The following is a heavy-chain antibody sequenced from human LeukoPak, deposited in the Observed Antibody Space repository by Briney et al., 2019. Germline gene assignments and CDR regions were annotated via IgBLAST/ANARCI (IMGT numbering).Heavy chain of an antibody. J-gene: IGHJ4*02. CDR2: INPNSGGT. D-gene: IGHD2-2*01. Sequence: ASVKVSCKASGYTFTGYYMHWVRQAPGQGLEWMGWINPNSGGTNCAQKFQGRVTMTRDTSISTAYMELSRLRSDDTAVYYCARGERDIVVVPAAGGSYFDYWGQGTLVTVSS. V-gene: IGHV1-2*02. CDR3: ARGERDIVVVPAAGGSYFDY. CDR1: GYTFTGYY.